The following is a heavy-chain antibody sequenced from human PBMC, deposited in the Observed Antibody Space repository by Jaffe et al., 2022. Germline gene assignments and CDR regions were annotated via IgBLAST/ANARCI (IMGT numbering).Heavy chain of an antibody. CDR2: ISGSGART. J-gene: IGHJ4*02. V-gene: IGHV3-23*01. CDR1: GFAFSNCA. D-gene: IGHD6-19*01. CDR3: AKRQWLEGGAFDY. Sequence: EVQLLESGGDLVQPEGSLRLSCAASGFAFSNCAMSWVRQAPGKGLEWLSTISGSGARTWYPDSVKGRFTISRDNSKNTLYLQMHSLRVEDTAVYFCAKRQWLEGGAFDYWGQGTLVTVSS.